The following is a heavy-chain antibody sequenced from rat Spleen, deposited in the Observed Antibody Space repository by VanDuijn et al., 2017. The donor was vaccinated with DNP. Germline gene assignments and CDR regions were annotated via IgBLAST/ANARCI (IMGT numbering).Heavy chain of an antibody. J-gene: IGHJ2*01. Sequence: EVQLQESGPGLVKPSQSLSLTCSVTGYSITSNYWGWIRKFPGNKMEWMGYISYTGSTSYNPTQKSRISITRDTSKNQFFLQLNSVTTEDTATYYCARSDIGTTPGWFAYWGQGVMVTVSS. CDR2: ISYTGST. D-gene: IGHD1-5*01. CDR1: GYSITSNY. V-gene: IGHV3-1*01. CDR3: ARSDIGTTPGWFAY.